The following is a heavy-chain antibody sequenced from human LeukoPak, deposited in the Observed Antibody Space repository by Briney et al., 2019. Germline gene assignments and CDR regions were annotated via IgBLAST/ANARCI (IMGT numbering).Heavy chain of an antibody. Sequence: GGSLRFSCAASGFTFVHYGMAWARQARGKGLEWVSAIRGNAAQTFYADSVRGRFTISRDNAKNSLYLQMNSLRAEDTAVYYCARGRADGYNFGGQGTLVTVSS. CDR3: ARGRADGYNF. D-gene: IGHD5-24*01. J-gene: IGHJ4*02. V-gene: IGHV3-23*01. CDR2: IRGNAAQT. CDR1: GFTFVHYG.